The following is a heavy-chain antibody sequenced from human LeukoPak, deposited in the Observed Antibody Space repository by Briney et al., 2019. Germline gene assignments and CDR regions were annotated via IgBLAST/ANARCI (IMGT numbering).Heavy chain of an antibody. D-gene: IGHD5-18*01. Sequence: ASVKVSCKVSGYTLTELSMHWVRQAPGQGLEWMGWINTNTGNPTYAQGFTGRFVFSLDTSVSTAYLQISSLKAEDTAVYYCARDLVSYGSCFDYWGQGTLVTVSS. CDR3: ARDLVSYGSCFDY. J-gene: IGHJ4*02. CDR1: GYTLTELS. V-gene: IGHV7-4-1*02. CDR2: INTNTGNP.